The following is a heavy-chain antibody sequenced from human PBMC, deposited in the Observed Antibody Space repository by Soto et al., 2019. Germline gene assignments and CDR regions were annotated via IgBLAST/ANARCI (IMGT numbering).Heavy chain of an antibody. CDR2: IYYSGIT. J-gene: IGHJ2*01. V-gene: IGHV4-59*08. CDR1: GGSISSHY. D-gene: IGHD6-13*01. CDR3: ARPRGIAPAVWYFDL. Sequence: QVQLQESGPGLVKPSETLSLTCTVSGGSISSHYWSWIRQPPGRGLAWIGFIYYSGITDSNPSLKSRVTMSLDTSKNQLSLRLSSVTAADASVYYCARPRGIAPAVWYFDLWGRGTLVTVSS.